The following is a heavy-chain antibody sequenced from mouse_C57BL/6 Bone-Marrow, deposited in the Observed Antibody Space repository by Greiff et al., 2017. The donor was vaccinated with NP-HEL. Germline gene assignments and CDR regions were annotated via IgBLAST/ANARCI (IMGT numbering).Heavy chain of an antibody. Sequence: QVQLQQPGAELVKPGASVKLSCKASGYTFTSYWMHWVKQRPGQGLEWIGMIHPNSGSTNYNEKFKSKATLTVDKSSSTAYMQLSSLTSEDSAVYCCAPRGFITTVVAPYWYFDVWGTGTTVTVSS. CDR3: APRGFITTVVAPYWYFDV. CDR2: IHPNSGST. V-gene: IGHV1-64*01. CDR1: GYTFTSYW. J-gene: IGHJ1*03. D-gene: IGHD1-1*01.